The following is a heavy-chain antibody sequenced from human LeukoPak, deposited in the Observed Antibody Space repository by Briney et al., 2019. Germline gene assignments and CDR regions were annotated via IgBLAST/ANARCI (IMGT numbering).Heavy chain of an antibody. V-gene: IGHV3-53*01. CDR1: GFTFSSIY. CDR2: FYSGDST. D-gene: IGHD3-22*01. J-gene: IGHJ4*02. Sequence: GGSLRLSCAASGFTFSSIYMNWVRQAPGKGLEWVSAFYSGDSTYYADSVKGRFTISRDNSKNTLYLQMNSLRAEDTAVYYCARDHRDSSGTFDFWGQGTLVTVSS. CDR3: ARDHRDSSGTFDF.